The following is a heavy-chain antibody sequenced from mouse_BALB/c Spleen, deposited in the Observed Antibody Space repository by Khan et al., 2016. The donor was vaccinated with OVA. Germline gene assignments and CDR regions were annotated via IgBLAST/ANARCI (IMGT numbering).Heavy chain of an antibody. CDR2: IDPSNSET. Sequence: QVQLQQSGPELVRPGTSVKVSCKASGYTFTSYWMNWVKQRPGQGLEWVGMIDPSNSETNLNQKFKDKATLSEDKSSNTAYMQLSSLTSEDSAVYYCARSGYAAFAYCGQGTLVTVSA. CDR1: GYTFTSYW. CDR3: ARSGYAAFAY. V-gene: IGHV1-74*01. J-gene: IGHJ3*01. D-gene: IGHD2-14*01.